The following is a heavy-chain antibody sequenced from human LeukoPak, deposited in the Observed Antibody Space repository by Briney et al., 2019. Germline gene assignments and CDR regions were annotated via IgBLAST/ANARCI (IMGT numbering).Heavy chain of an antibody. V-gene: IGHV3-23*01. CDR3: AKATSGYGILAS. CDR1: GFTFSGYA. D-gene: IGHD5-12*01. CDR2: ISSSGGIT. Sequence: PGGSLRLSCAASGFTFSGYAMSWVRQAPGKGLEWVSVISSSGGITYYADFAKGRFTISRDNSKNTVYLQIHSLRADDTAIYYGAKATSGYGILASWGQGIRVTVSS. J-gene: IGHJ4*02.